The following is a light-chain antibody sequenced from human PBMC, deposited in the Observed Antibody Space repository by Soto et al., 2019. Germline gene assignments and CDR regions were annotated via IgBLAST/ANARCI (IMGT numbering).Light chain of an antibody. V-gene: IGLV2-14*01. Sequence: LTPPAPGSGSPGQAITISCTGTSSDFGGYTYVSWYQQHPGKAPKLMIYDVSNRPSGVSNRFSGSKSGNTASLTISGLQAEDEADYYCSSYKSSSTLYVFGTGTKVTVL. CDR3: SSYKSSSTLYV. CDR2: DVS. J-gene: IGLJ1*01. CDR1: SSDFGGYTY.